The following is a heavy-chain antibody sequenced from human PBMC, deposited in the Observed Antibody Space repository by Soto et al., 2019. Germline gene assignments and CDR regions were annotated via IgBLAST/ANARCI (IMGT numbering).Heavy chain of an antibody. CDR2: IIPIFGTA. Sequence: QVQLVQSGAEVKKPGSSVKVSCKASGGTFSSYAISWVRQAPGQGLEWMGGIIPIFGTANYAKKFQGRVTITADESTSTAYMELSSLRSEDTAVYYCARDHDSGYVIKLLYYYGMDVWGQGTTVTVSS. CDR1: GGTFSSYA. D-gene: IGHD5-12*01. CDR3: ARDHDSGYVIKLLYYYGMDV. V-gene: IGHV1-69*12. J-gene: IGHJ6*02.